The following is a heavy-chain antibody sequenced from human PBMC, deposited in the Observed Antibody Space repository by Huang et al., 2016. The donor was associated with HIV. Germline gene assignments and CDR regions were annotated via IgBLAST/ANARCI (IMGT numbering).Heavy chain of an antibody. CDR3: ARAGGFEI. CDR2: IKNDGRTT. J-gene: IGHJ3*02. CDR1: GLKFSNYW. Sequence: EEHLVESGGGLVRPGGSMGLSGEACGLKFSNYWMQWVRKAPGKGLMWCSRIKNDGRTTDYADSGKGRFTISRDNAKNTLYLQMSSLAAEDTAIYYGARAGGFEIWGQGTVVTVSS. V-gene: IGHV3-74*01. D-gene: IGHD2-15*01.